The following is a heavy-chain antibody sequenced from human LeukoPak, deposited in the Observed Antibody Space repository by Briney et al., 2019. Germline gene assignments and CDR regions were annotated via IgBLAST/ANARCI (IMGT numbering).Heavy chain of an antibody. J-gene: IGHJ5*02. CDR2: IHYSWST. V-gene: IGHV4-31*03. CDR3: ARVGNAVVVPAAMKFDP. CDR1: GDSISNDDYY. D-gene: IGHD2-2*01. Sequence: NPSETLSLTCTVSGDSISNDDYYWSWIRQHPEKGLEWIGYIHYSWSTYYNPSLRSRVSMSVDTSKSQFSLRLSSVTAADTAVYYCARVGNAVVVPAAMKFDPWGQGTLVTVSS.